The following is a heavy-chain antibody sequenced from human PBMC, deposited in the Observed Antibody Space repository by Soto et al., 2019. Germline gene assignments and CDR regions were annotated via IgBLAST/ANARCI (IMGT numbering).Heavy chain of an antibody. D-gene: IGHD3-10*01. Sequence: GGSLRLSCAASGFTFSSYGMHWVRQAPGKGLEWVAVIWYDGSNKYYADSVKGRFTISRDNSKNTLYLQMNSLRAEDTAVYYCARDIADYYGSGSPLPNSWGQGTLVTVSS. V-gene: IGHV3-33*01. J-gene: IGHJ4*02. CDR2: IWYDGSNK. CDR3: ARDIADYYGSGSPLPNS. CDR1: GFTFSSYG.